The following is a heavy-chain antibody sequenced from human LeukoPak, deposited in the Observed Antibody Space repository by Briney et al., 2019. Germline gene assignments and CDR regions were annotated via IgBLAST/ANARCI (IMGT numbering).Heavy chain of an antibody. CDR3: ARDNGYSYENWFDP. CDR2: ISSSSSTI. D-gene: IGHD5-18*01. V-gene: IGHV3-48*01. Sequence: GGSLRLSCAASGFTFSSYAMSWVRQAPGKGLEWVSYISSSSSTIYYADSVKGRFTISRDNAKNSLYLQMNSLRAEDTAVYYCARDNGYSYENWFDPWGQGTLVTVSS. J-gene: IGHJ5*02. CDR1: GFTFSSYA.